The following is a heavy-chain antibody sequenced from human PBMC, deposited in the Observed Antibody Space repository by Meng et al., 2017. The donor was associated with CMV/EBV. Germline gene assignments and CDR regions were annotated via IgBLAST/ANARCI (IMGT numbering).Heavy chain of an antibody. CDR3: ARLDNNAFDI. J-gene: IGHJ3*02. D-gene: IGHD2-2*03. CDR1: GFTVRSNY. CDR2: LYSGGST. Sequence: GGSLRLSCAASGFTVRSNYMSWVRQAPGKGLEYVSVLYSGGSTYSADSVKGRFTMSRDTSKNTLYLQMNSPKAEDTAVYYCARLDNNAFDIWGQGTVVTVSS. V-gene: IGHV3-53*01.